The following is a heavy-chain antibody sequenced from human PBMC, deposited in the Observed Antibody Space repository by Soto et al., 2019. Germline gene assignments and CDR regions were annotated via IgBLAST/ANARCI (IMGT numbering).Heavy chain of an antibody. D-gene: IGHD6-13*01. CDR3: ARVRAAAGSYYFDY. J-gene: IGHJ4*02. CDR2: ISAYNGNT. V-gene: IGHV1-18*04. CDR1: GYTFTSYG. Sequence: ASVKVSCKASGYTFTSYGISWVRQAPGQGLEWMGWISAYNGNTNYAQKLRGRVTMTTDTSTSTAYMELRSLRSDDTAVYYCARVRAAAGSYYFDYWGQGTLVTVSS.